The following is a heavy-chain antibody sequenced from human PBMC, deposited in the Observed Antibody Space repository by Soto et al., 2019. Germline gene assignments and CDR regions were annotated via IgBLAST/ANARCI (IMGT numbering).Heavy chain of an antibody. Sequence: QVQLVQSGAEVKKPGASVKVSCKASGYTFTSYGISWVRQAPGQGLEWMGWISAYNGNTNYAQKLQGRVTMTTDTSTSIAYMELRSLRSDDTAVSYCARDKGTTGGILNYYYYGMDVWGQGTTVTVSS. D-gene: IGHD4-4*01. V-gene: IGHV1-18*04. CDR1: GYTFTSYG. CDR2: ISAYNGNT. CDR3: ARDKGTTGGILNYYYYGMDV. J-gene: IGHJ6*02.